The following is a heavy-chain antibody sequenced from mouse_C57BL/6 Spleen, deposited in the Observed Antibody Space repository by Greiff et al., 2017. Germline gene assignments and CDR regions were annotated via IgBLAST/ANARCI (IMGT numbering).Heavy chain of an antibody. V-gene: IGHV5-17*01. D-gene: IGHD2-4*01. CDR1: GFTFSDYG. CDR3: AMEDYDGSAIDY. Sequence: EVKLVESGGGLVKPGGSLKLSCAASGFTFSDYGMHWVRQAPEKGLEWVAYISSGSCTIYYADTVKGRFTISRDYAKNTLFLQMTSLRSEDTAMYYCAMEDYDGSAIDYWGPGTSVTVSS. CDR2: ISSGSCTI. J-gene: IGHJ4*01.